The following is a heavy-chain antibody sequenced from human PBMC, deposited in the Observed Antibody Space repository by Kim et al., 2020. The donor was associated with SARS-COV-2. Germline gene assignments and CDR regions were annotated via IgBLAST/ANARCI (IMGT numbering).Heavy chain of an antibody. CDR2: IYPGDSDT. CDR3: ARHSYYYDSSDYYTAQTNYYYGMDV. D-gene: IGHD3-22*01. Sequence: GASLQISCKGSGYSFTSYWIGWVRQMPGKGLEWMGIIYPGDSDTRYSPSFQGQVTISADKSISTAYLQWSSLKASDTAMYYCARHSYYYDSSDYYTAQTNYYYGMDVWGQGTTVTVSS. CDR1: GYSFTSYW. V-gene: IGHV5-51*01. J-gene: IGHJ6*02.